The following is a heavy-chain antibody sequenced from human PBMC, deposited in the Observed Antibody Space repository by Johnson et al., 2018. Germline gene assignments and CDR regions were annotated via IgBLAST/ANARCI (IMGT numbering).Heavy chain of an antibody. CDR3: ARAGSIAVAGIYYYYMDV. CDR1: GFTINDYY. CDR2: ISRSGTSI. J-gene: IGHJ6*03. V-gene: IGHV3-11*04. D-gene: IGHD6-19*01. Sequence: QVQLVQSGGGLVKPGGSLRLSCAASGFTINDYYMNWIRQAPGRGLEWVSHISRSGTSIYYADSVKGRFSISRDNAKNSLYLQMNSLRAEDTAVYYCARAGSIAVAGIYYYYMDVWGKGTTVTVSS.